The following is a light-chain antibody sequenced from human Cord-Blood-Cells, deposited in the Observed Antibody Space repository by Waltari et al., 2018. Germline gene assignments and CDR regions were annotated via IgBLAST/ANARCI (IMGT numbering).Light chain of an antibody. J-gene: IGKJ2*01. CDR2: GAS. V-gene: IGKV3-15*01. CDR1: QSVSSN. CDR3: QQYNNWPRT. Sequence: EIVMTQSPATLSVSQGERATLSCRASQSVSSNLAWSQQKPGQAPRLLIYGASTRATGIPARFSGSGSGTEFTLTISSLQSEDFAVYYCQQYNNWPRTFGQGTKLEIK.